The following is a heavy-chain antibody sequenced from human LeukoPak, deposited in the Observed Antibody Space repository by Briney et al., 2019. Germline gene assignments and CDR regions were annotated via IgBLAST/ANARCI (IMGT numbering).Heavy chain of an antibody. J-gene: IGHJ4*02. CDR2: IIPIFGTA. CDR1: GGTFISYA. D-gene: IGHD4-17*01. CDR3: ARVGDYEASNDY. V-gene: IGHV1-69*13. Sequence: SVKVSCKASGGTFISYAISWVRQAPGQGLEWMGGIIPIFGTANYAQKFQGRVTITADESTSTAYMELSSLRSEDTAVYYCARVGDYEASNDYWGQGTLVTVSS.